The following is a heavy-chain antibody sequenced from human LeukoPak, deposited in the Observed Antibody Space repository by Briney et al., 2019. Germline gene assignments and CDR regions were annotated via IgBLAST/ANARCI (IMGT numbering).Heavy chain of an antibody. Sequence: ASVKVSCKASGYTFTGDYMHWVRQAPGQGLEWLGRINPNSGGTSHAQKFLGRVTMTRDTSISTAYMELTRLTSDDTAMYYCARSTVVGATIGDHWGQGTLVTVSS. V-gene: IGHV1-2*06. CDR3: ARSTVVGATIGDH. CDR1: GYTFTGDY. CDR2: INPNSGGT. J-gene: IGHJ4*02. D-gene: IGHD1-26*01.